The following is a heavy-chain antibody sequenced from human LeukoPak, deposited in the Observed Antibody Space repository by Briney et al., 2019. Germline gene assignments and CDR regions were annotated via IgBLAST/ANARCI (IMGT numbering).Heavy chain of an antibody. J-gene: IGHJ4*02. CDR2: ISSYKGTA. CDR1: GYTFSTYG. V-gene: IGHV1-18*01. CDR3: ARAISGHFTMVRGVLVQGIYFDS. D-gene: IGHD3-10*01. Sequence: ASVKVSCKASGYTFSTYGISWVRQAPGQGLEWMGWISSYKGTANYAQKFQGRVSMTRDTSTSTAYMDLKSLRSDDTAVYYCARAISGHFTMVRGVLVQGIYFDSWGQGTLVTVSS.